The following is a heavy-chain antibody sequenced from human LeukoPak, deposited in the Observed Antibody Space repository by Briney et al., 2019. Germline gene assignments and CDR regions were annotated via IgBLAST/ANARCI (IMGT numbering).Heavy chain of an antibody. D-gene: IGHD6-19*01. Sequence: PSETLSLTCAVYGGSFSGYYWSWIRQPPGKGLEWIGEINHSGSTNYNPSLKSRVTISGDTSKNQFSLKLSSVTAADTAVYYCARGVPLSGFDPWGQGTLVTVSS. CDR2: INHSGST. V-gene: IGHV4-34*01. J-gene: IGHJ5*02. CDR3: ARGVPLSGFDP. CDR1: GGSFSGYY.